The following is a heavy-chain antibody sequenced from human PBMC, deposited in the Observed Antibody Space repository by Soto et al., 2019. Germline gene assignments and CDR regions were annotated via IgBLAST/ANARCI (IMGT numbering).Heavy chain of an antibody. CDR1: GFTFSSYA. V-gene: IGHV3-23*01. CDR3: AKDHLKGAAGIWLVLVFDY. D-gene: IGHD6-13*01. Sequence: GGSLRLSCAASGFTFSSYAMSWVRQAPGKGLEWVSAISGSGGSTYYADSVKGRFTISRDNSKNTLYLQMNSLRAEDTAVYYCAKDHLKGAAGIWLVLVFDYWGQGTLVTVSS. J-gene: IGHJ4*02. CDR2: ISGSGGST.